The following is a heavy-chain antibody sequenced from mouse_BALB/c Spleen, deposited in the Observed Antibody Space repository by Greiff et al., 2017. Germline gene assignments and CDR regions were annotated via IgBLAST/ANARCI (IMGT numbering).Heavy chain of an antibody. J-gene: IGHJ2*01. CDR2: IDPANGNT. CDR1: GYTFTSYV. CDR3: AKLGLDY. V-gene: IGHV14-3*02. Sequence: EVQLQQSGPELVKPGASVKMSCKASGYTFTSYVMHWVKQKPGQGLEWIGRIDPANGNTKYDPKFQGKATITADTSSNTAYLQLSSLTSEDTAVYYCAKLGLDYWGQGTTLTVSS. D-gene: IGHD4-1*01.